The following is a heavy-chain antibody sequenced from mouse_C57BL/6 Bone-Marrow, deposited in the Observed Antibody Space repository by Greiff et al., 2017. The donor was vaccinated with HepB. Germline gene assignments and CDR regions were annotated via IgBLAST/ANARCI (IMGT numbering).Heavy chain of an antibody. J-gene: IGHJ1*03. Sequence: LQESGPVLVKPGASVKMSCKASGYTFTDYYMNWVKQSHGKSLEWIGVINPYNGGTSYNQKFKGKATLTVDKSSSTAYMERNSRTSEDSAVYYCATEDGYYVWYFDVWGTGTTVTVSS. V-gene: IGHV1-19*01. CDR1: GYTFTDYY. CDR3: ATEDGYYVWYFDV. D-gene: IGHD2-3*01. CDR2: INPYNGGT.